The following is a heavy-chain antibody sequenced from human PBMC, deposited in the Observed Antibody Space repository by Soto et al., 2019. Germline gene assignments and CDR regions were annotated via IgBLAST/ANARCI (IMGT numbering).Heavy chain of an antibody. D-gene: IGHD2-21*02. CDR3: AREVTYDYYYYYMDV. CDR2: IIPILGIA. J-gene: IGHJ6*03. CDR1: GGTFSSYT. V-gene: IGHV1-69*08. Sequence: QVQLVQSGAEVKKPGSSVKVSCKASGGTFSSYTISWVRQAPGQGLEWMGRIIPILGIANYAQKFQGRVKITADKSTSTAYMELSSLRSEDTAVYYCAREVTYDYYYYYMDVWGKGTTVTVSS.